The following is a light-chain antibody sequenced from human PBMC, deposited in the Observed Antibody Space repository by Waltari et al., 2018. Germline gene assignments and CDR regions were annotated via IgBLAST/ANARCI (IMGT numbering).Light chain of an antibody. V-gene: IGKV3-11*01. CDR3: QQRGNWPLYT. CDR2: DAS. J-gene: IGKJ2*01. CDR1: QSVSRY. Sequence: EILLTQSPATLSLSPGERATLSCRASQSVSRYLAWYQQKPGQAPRLLIYDASNRATGIPARFSGSGSRTDFTLTITSLEPEDFAVYYCQQRGNWPLYTFGQGTKLEI.